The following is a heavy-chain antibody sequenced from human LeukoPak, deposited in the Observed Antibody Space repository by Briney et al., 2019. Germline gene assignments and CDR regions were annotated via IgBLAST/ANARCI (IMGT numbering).Heavy chain of an antibody. CDR3: WKGWVVPAANNAFDS. V-gene: IGHV3-23*01. Sequence: GGSLRVSCVASGFTFISYAISGVRQAPGRGLEGVSPISGSGGSTYYAHTVQGGFTLSRDKSKNTLYMQMNSLTDEDTAVYYCWKGWVVPAANNAFDSWGQGTMVTVSS. CDR2: ISGSGGST. D-gene: IGHD2-2*01. CDR1: GFTFISYA. J-gene: IGHJ3*02.